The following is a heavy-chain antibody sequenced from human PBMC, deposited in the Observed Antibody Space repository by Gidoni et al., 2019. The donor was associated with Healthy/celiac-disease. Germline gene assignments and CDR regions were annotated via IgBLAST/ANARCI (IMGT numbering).Heavy chain of an antibody. CDR1: GCTVSNEW. D-gene: IGHD3-22*01. V-gene: IGHV3-15*01. CDR2: ITSKTDGGTT. J-gene: IGHJ4*02. CDR3: TPGPWTYYYDRSDDF. Sequence: EVQLVESGGGWGKPGGSMRISCAAPGCTVSNEWMSWVRQAPGKGLELVCRITSKTDGGTTASAAPVKGRFTISRDDSITALSLQINSLKTEYTAVYYCTPGPWTYYYDRSDDFWGQGTLVTVSS.